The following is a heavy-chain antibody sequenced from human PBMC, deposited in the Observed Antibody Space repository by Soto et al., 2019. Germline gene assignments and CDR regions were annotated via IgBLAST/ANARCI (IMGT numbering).Heavy chain of an antibody. D-gene: IGHD6-6*01. Sequence: TSETLSLTCTVSGGSISSGGYYWSWIRQHPGKGLEWIGYIYYSGSTYYNPSLKSRVTISVDTSKNQFSLKLSSVTAADTAVYYCAGYSSSSVFDYWGQGTLVTVSS. V-gene: IGHV4-31*03. CDR2: IYYSGST. CDR3: AGYSSSSVFDY. J-gene: IGHJ4*02. CDR1: GGSISSGGYY.